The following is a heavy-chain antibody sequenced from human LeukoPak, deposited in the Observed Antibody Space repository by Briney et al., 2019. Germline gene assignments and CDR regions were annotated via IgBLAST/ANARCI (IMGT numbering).Heavy chain of an antibody. D-gene: IGHD2-15*01. V-gene: IGHV4-4*02. CDR2: INYLGTT. CDR3: TRTYSDGQGAYY. CDR1: GGTISSSNW. J-gene: IGHJ1*01. Sequence: SETLSLTCAVSGGTISSSNWWSWVRQPPGKGLEYIASINYLGTTYYNPSLKSRITMSVDTSKNRFSLKLNSVTAADTAIYYCTRTYSDGQGAYYWGQGTLVTVSS.